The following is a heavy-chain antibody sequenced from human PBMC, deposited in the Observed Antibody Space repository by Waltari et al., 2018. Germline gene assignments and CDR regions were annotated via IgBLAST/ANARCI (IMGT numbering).Heavy chain of an antibody. CDR1: GFAFSTYW. J-gene: IGHJ4*02. Sequence: EVQLVESGGNLVQPGGSLRLSCAASGFAFSTYWMSWVRQAPGKGLEWVANVKEDGSEKYYVDSVKGRFTISRDNAKNSLYLQMNSLRAEDTAVYFCARGRVDFDYWGQGTLVTVSS. V-gene: IGHV3-7*01. CDR2: VKEDGSEK. CDR3: ARGRVDFDY.